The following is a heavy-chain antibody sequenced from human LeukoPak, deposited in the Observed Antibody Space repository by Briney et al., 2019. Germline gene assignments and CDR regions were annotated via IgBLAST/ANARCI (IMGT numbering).Heavy chain of an antibody. D-gene: IGHD4-11*01. CDR1: GGSISSYY. V-gene: IGHV4-59*01. CDR2: IYYSGST. J-gene: IGHJ4*02. Sequence: PPETLSLTCTVSGGSISSYYWSWIRQPPGKGLEWIGYIYYSGSTNYNPSLKSRVTISVDTSKNQFSLKLSSVTAADTAAYYCARISTVTTWSFGYWGQGTLVTVSS. CDR3: ARISTVTTWSFGY.